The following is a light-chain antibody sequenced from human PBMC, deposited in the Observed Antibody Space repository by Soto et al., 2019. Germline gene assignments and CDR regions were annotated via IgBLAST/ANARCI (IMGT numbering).Light chain of an antibody. CDR2: DAS. J-gene: IGKJ4*01. CDR1: QSVSSN. Sequence: EIVMTQSPATLSVSPGERATLSCRASQSVSSNLAWYQQKPGQAPRLLIYDASNRATGIPARFSGSGSGTDFTLTISSLQPEDFATYYCQQANSFPLTFGGGTKVDI. CDR3: QQANSFPLT. V-gene: IGKV3D-15*01.